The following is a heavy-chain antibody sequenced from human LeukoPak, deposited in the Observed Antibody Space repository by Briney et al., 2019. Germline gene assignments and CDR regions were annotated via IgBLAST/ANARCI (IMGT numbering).Heavy chain of an antibody. J-gene: IGHJ6*03. CDR2: ISSNGGST. CDR3: ARSRGLALQYYYYMDV. CDR1: GFTFSSYT. D-gene: IGHD3-10*01. V-gene: IGHV3-64*01. Sequence: GGSLRLSCAASGFTFSSYTMHWVRQSPWKGLEYVSGISSNGGSTYYAKSLKGRLTISRDNSKNTLYLQMGSLRAEDMAVYYCARSRGLALQYYYYMDVWGKGTTVTVSS.